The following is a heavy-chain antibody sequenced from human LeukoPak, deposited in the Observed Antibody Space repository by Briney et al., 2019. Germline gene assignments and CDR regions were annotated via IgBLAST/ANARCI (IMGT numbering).Heavy chain of an antibody. Sequence: GESLKISCKSSGYSFTSYWIGWVRQMPGKGLEWMGIIYPGDSDTRYSPSFQGQVTISADKSISTAYLQWSSLKASDTAMYYCARHVTATSYYYYMDVWGKGTTVTVSS. J-gene: IGHJ6*03. D-gene: IGHD2-21*02. V-gene: IGHV5-51*01. CDR2: IYPGDSDT. CDR1: GYSFTSYW. CDR3: ARHVTATSYYYYMDV.